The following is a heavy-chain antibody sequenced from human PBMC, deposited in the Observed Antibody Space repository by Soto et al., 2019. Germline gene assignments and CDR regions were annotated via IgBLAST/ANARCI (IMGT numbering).Heavy chain of an antibody. J-gene: IGHJ4*02. V-gene: IGHV3-74*01. D-gene: IGHD4-17*01. CDR1: GFTFTTYW. Sequence: GSLRLSCAASGFTFTTYWVHWVRQVPGKGLVWVSRINGDGSSTTYADSVKGRFTISRDNAKNTLYLHMNSLRAEDTAVYYCARGSAYSDYDLEYWGQGTLVTVSS. CDR3: ARGSAYSDYDLEY. CDR2: INGDGSST.